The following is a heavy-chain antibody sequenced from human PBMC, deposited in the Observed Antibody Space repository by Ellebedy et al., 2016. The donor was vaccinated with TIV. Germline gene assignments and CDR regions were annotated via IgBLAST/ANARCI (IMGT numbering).Heavy chain of an antibody. CDR1: GFSLSPSGMR. CDR3: GRELIGDGVDY. J-gene: IGHJ4*02. D-gene: IGHD7-27*01. CDR2: IDWDDEK. Sequence: SGPTLVKPTQTLTLTCTFSGFSLSPSGMRVSWIRQPPGKALEWLARIDWDDEKLYSTSLKTRLSISKDTSKNQVVLRMTNMDPVDTATYYCGRELIGDGVDYWGQGTRVTVSS. V-gene: IGHV2-70*04.